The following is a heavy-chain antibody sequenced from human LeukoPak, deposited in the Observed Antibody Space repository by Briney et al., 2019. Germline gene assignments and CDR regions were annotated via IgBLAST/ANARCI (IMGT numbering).Heavy chain of an antibody. CDR1: GGSISSSSYY. Sequence: SETLSLTCTVSGGSISSSSYYWGWIRQPPGKGLEWIGSIYYSGSTYYNPSLKSRVTISVDTSKNQFSLKLSSVTAADTAVYYCARGLYYDSSGYYYHDYWGQGTLVTVSS. V-gene: IGHV4-39*07. J-gene: IGHJ4*02. CDR3: ARGLYYDSSGYYYHDY. CDR2: IYYSGST. D-gene: IGHD3-22*01.